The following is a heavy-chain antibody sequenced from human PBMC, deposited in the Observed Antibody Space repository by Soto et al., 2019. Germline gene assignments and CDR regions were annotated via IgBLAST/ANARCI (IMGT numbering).Heavy chain of an antibody. CDR1: GFTVRSNS. CDR3: ARPIAEAYSDAFNV. J-gene: IGHJ3*01. CDR2: IYKGGNT. Sequence: EVQVVETGGGLVQPGGSLRLSCAASGFTVRSNSMNWVRQAPGKGLEWVSVIYKGGNTDYADSVNSRFSISRDNSRNTVILQMNNLRAEDTVVYYCARPIAEAYSDAFNVWGQGTMVTVSS. D-gene: IGHD6-13*01. V-gene: IGHV3-66*01.